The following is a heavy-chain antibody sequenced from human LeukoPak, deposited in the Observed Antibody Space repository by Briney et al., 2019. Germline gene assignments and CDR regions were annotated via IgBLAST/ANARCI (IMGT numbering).Heavy chain of an antibody. Sequence: GGSLRLSCAASGFTFSSYGMHWVRQAPGKGLEWVAVISYDGSNKYYADSVKGRFTISRDNSKNTLYLQMNSLRAEDMAVYYCAKDDYSKSDAFDIWGQGTMVTVSS. D-gene: IGHD4-11*01. CDR2: ISYDGSNK. CDR1: GFTFSSYG. V-gene: IGHV3-30*18. J-gene: IGHJ3*02. CDR3: AKDDYSKSDAFDI.